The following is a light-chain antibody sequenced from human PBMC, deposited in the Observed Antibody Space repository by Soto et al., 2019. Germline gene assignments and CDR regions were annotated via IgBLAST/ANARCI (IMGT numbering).Light chain of an antibody. V-gene: IGLV2-14*01. CDR3: SSYTSSSTLV. J-gene: IGLJ1*01. CDR2: EVS. CDR1: SSDVGGYNY. Sequence: QSALTQPASVSGSPGPSITISCTGTSSDVGGYNYVSWYQQHPGKAPELMIYEVSNRPSGVSNRFSGSKSGNTASLTISGLQAEDEADYYCSSYTSSSTLVFGTGTKLTVL.